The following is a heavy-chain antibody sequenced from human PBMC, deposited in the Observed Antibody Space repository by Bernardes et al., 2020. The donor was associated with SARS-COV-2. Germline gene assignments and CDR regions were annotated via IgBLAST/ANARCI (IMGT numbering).Heavy chain of an antibody. Sequence: GGSLRLSCAASGFTFTTYSMIWVRQAPGKGLEWVSSISSSSSYIYYADSVKGRFTISRDNAKNSLFLQMNSLRAEDTAVYYCARRGSFNGMDVWGQGTTVTVSS. V-gene: IGHV3-21*01. CDR2: ISSSSSYI. J-gene: IGHJ6*02. CDR1: GFTFTTYS. D-gene: IGHD3-10*01. CDR3: ARRGSFNGMDV.